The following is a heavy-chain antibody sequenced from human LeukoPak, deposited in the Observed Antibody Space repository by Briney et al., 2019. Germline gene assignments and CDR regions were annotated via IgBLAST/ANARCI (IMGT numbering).Heavy chain of an antibody. J-gene: IGHJ4*02. V-gene: IGHV4-34*01. CDR2: IHHSGST. Sequence: SETLSLTCAVSSGSLSGYSWGWIRQAPGKGLDWIGEIHHSGSTTYNSSLKNRVTISLDKPKSQFSLILTSVTAADTAVYYCMRQSGTVTPIDYWGQGILVTVSS. CDR1: SGSLSGYS. CDR3: MRQSGTVTPIDY. D-gene: IGHD4-17*01.